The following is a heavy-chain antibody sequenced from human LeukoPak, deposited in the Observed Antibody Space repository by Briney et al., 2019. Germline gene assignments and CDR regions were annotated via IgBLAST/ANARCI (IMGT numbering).Heavy chain of an antibody. J-gene: IGHJ6*02. Sequence: SETLSLTCTVSGGSISSGDYYWSWIRQPPGKGLEWIGYIYYSGSTYYNPSLKSRVTISVDTSKNQFSLKLSSVTAADTAVYYCARDPYYYDSSGYPHYYGMDVWGQGTTVTVSS. CDR2: IYYSGST. CDR1: GGSISSGDYY. CDR3: ARDPYYYDSSGYPHYYGMDV. V-gene: IGHV4-30-4*01. D-gene: IGHD3-22*01.